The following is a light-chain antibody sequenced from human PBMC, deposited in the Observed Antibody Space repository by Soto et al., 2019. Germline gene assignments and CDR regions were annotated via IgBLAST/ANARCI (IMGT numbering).Light chain of an antibody. CDR2: GAS. CDR1: QSVSSR. V-gene: IGKV3-15*01. J-gene: IGKJ1*01. CDR3: QQHNNCSVT. Sequence: EIMMTQSPVTLSVSAGERATLACRSSQSVSSRLAWYQQKPREAPTLLMYGASTTSTGIAACFIGNSCGREFTPITSSLLSEDYAAYYCQQHNNCSVTFGQGTRVDIK.